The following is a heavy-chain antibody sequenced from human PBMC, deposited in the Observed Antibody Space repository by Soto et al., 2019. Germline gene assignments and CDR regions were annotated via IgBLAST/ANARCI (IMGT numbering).Heavy chain of an antibody. J-gene: IGHJ4*02. CDR1: GFTFGDYA. CDR3: TRDFDSSGYFDY. D-gene: IGHD6-19*01. Sequence: GVLRLSCTASGFTFGDYAMSWFRQAPGKGLEWVGFIRSKAYGGTTEYAASVKGRFTISRDDSKSIAYLQMNSLKTEDTAVYYCTRDFDSSGYFDYWGQGTLVTVSS. CDR2: IRSKAYGGTT. V-gene: IGHV3-49*03.